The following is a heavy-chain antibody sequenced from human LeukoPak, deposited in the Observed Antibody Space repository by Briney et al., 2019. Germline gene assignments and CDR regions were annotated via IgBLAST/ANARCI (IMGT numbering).Heavy chain of an antibody. CDR1: GFTFSSYD. Sequence: GGSLRLSCAASGFTFSSYDMHWVRQATGKGLEWVSAIGTAGDTYYPGSVKGRFTISRENAKNSLYLQMNSLRAGDTAVYYCARSDSSGYSPYAFDIWGQGTMVTVSS. CDR3: ARSDSSGYSPYAFDI. CDR2: IGTAGDT. D-gene: IGHD3-22*01. J-gene: IGHJ3*02. V-gene: IGHV3-13*01.